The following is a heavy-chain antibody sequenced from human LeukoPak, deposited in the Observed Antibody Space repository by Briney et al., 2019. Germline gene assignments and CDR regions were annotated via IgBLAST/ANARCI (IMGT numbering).Heavy chain of an antibody. CDR3: ARTKEYSSSWYEDYYMDV. D-gene: IGHD6-13*01. CDR1: GGSFSGYY. CDR2: INHSGTT. J-gene: IGHJ6*03. V-gene: IGHV4-34*01. Sequence: KPSETLSLTCAVYGGSFSGYYWSWIRQPPGKGLEWIGEINHSGTTNYNPSLKSRVTISVDTSKNQFSLKLSSVTAADTAVYYCARTKEYSSSWYEDYYMDVWGKGTTVTVSS.